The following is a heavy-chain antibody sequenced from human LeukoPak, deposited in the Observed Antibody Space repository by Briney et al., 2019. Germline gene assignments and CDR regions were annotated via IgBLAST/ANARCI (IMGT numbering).Heavy chain of an antibody. CDR3: ARGPYSYDSSGAFDI. V-gene: IGHV4-61*02. D-gene: IGHD3-22*01. J-gene: IGHJ3*02. CDR2: ISSSGST. Sequence: SETLSLTCTVSGDSISSGDYYWSWIRQPAGKGLEWIGRISSSGSTNYNPSLKSRDTISVDTSKNQFSLKLSSVTAADTAVYFCARGPYSYDSSGAFDIWGQGTMVTVSS. CDR1: GDSISSGDYY.